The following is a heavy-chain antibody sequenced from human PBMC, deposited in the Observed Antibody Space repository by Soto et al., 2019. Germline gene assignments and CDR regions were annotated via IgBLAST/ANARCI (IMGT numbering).Heavy chain of an antibody. D-gene: IGHD6-19*01. Sequence: GGSLILSCAASGFTVSSNYMNWVRQALGKGLEWVSVIYSGGSTYYADSVKGRFTISRDNSKNMLYLQMNSLRVDDTAVYYCARDRGNSGWYGGSWFDPWGQGTLVTVSS. CDR1: GFTVSSNY. CDR3: ARDRGNSGWYGGSWFDP. V-gene: IGHV3-66*01. J-gene: IGHJ5*02. CDR2: IYSGGST.